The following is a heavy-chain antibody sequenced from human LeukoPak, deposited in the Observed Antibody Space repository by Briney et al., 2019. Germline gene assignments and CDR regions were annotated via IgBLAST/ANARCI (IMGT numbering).Heavy chain of an antibody. D-gene: IGHD1-26*01. J-gene: IGHJ6*02. V-gene: IGHV3-30-3*01. Sequence: GGSLRLSCAASGFTFSSYWMSWVRQAPGKGLEWVAVISYDGSNKYYADSVKGRFTISRDNSKNTLYLQMNSLRAEDTAVYYCARGEGGSYYYYYGMDVWGQGTTVTVSS. CDR1: GFTFSSYW. CDR2: ISYDGSNK. CDR3: ARGEGGSYYYYYGMDV.